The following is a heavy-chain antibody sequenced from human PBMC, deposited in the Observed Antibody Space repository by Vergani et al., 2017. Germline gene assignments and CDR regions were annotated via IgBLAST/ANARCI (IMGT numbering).Heavy chain of an antibody. CDR2: ISSSSSYT. V-gene: IGHV3-11*05. J-gene: IGHJ2*01. CDR1: GFTFSDYY. D-gene: IGHD2-21*02. Sequence: QVQLVESGGGLVKPGGSLRLSCAASGFTFSDYYMSWIRQAPGKGLEWVSYISSSSSYTNYADSVKGRFTISRDNAKNSLYLQMNSLRAEDTAVYYCARGDCGGDCYSDWYFDLWGRGTLVTVSS. CDR3: ARGDCGGDCYSDWYFDL.